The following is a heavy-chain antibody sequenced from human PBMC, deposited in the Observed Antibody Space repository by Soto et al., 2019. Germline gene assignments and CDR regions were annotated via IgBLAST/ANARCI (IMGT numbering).Heavy chain of an antibody. CDR3: ATGGHRAKDGF. D-gene: IGHD2-15*01. CDR1: GFTVTDNL. V-gene: IGHV3-53*01. Sequence: VQLVESGGGLVQPGGSLRLSCAGSGFTVTDNLMTWVRQAPGRGPEWVSTIYYNGNTFHAASVWGRFTISRDTSKNMLYLQMISLRAEDTAVYYCATGGHRAKDGFWGQGTLVTVSS. CDR2: IYYNGNT. J-gene: IGHJ4*02.